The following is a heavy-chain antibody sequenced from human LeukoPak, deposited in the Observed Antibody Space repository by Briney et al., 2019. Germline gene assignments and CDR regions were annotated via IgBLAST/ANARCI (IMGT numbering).Heavy chain of an antibody. CDR3: AKVGLAVAGPNEAGYFDY. V-gene: IGHV3-9*01. Sequence: SGGSLRLSCAASGFTFDDYAMHWVRQAPGKGLEWVSGISWNSGSTGYADSVKGRFTISRDNAKNSLYLQMNSLRAEDTAVYYCAKVGLAVAGPNEAGYFDYWGQGTLVTVSS. CDR1: GFTFDDYA. CDR2: ISWNSGST. J-gene: IGHJ4*02. D-gene: IGHD6-19*01.